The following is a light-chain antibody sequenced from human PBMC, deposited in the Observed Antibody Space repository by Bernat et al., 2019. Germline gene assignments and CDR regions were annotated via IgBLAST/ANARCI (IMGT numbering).Light chain of an antibody. CDR1: QDTSNY. Sequence: DIQMTQSPSSLSAPVGDRVTITCQASQDTSNYLNWYQQKPGKAPKLLIYDASNLETGVPSRFSGSGSGTDFTFTISSLQPEDIATYYCQQYDNLPITFGQGTRLESK. CDR3: QQYDNLPIT. J-gene: IGKJ5*01. V-gene: IGKV1-33*01. CDR2: DAS.